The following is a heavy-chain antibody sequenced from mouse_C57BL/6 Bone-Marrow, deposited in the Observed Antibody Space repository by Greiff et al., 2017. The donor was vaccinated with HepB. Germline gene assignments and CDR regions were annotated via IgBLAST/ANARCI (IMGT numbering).Heavy chain of an antibody. CDR3: AGWDYSNYVFAY. CDR2: IDPEDGET. CDR1: GYTFTSYW. Sequence: EVQLQQPGAELVKPGASVKLSCKASGYTFTSYWMHWVKQRPGQGLEWIGRIDPEDGETKYAPKFQGKATITADTSSNTACLQLSSLTSEDTAVYYCAGWDYSNYVFAYWGQGTLVTVSA. V-gene: IGHV14-2*01. D-gene: IGHD2-5*01. J-gene: IGHJ3*01.